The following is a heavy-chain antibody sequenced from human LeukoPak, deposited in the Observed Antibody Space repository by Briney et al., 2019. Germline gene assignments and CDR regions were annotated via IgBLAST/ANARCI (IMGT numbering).Heavy chain of an antibody. D-gene: IGHD3-9*01. Sequence: GASVKVSFKASGYTFTNYYIHWVRQAPGQGLEWMGIISPTGGSTTYAQKFQGRVTMTRDTSTSTVYMELSSLRSEDTAVYYCARDNYDILTGYYYFDYWGQGTLVTVSS. CDR3: ARDNYDILTGYYYFDY. CDR1: GYTFTNYY. J-gene: IGHJ4*02. V-gene: IGHV1-46*01. CDR2: ISPTGGST.